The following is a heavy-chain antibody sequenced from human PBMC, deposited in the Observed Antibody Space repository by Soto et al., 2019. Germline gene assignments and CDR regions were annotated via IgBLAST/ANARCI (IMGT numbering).Heavy chain of an antibody. Sequence: QVQLQESGPGLVKPSQTLSLTCTVSGGSISSGGYYWSWIRQHPGKGLEWIGYIYYSGSTYYNPSLKSRVTISVDTAKNQVALKPSSVAAADTAGYDCARVSPAAARPKTYYFDYWGQGTLVTVSS. D-gene: IGHD6-25*01. J-gene: IGHJ4*02. CDR2: IYYSGST. V-gene: IGHV4-31*03. CDR3: ARVSPAAARPKTYYFDY. CDR1: GGSISSGGYY.